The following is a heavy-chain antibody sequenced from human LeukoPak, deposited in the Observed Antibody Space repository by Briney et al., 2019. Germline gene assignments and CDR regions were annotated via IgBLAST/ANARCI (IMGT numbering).Heavy chain of an antibody. CDR2: IIPILGTA. CDR1: GGTFSSYA. CDR3: ARDRLLSDIVVVPAAMSYFDY. J-gene: IGHJ4*02. V-gene: IGHV1-69*13. D-gene: IGHD2-2*01. Sequence: ASVKVSCKASGGTFSSYAISWVRQAPGQGLEWMGGIIPILGTANYAQKFQGRVTITADESTSTAYMELSSLRSEDTAVYYCARDRLLSDIVVVPAAMSYFDYWGQGTLVTVSS.